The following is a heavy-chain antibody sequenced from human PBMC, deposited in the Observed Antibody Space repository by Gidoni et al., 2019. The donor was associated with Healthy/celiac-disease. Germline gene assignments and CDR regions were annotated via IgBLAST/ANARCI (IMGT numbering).Heavy chain of an antibody. Sequence: QVQLQQWGAGVLKSAEILSLTCAADGGSFSGYYWSWIRQPPGKGLEWIGEIHHSGSTNYNPSLKSRVTISVDTSKNQFSLKLSSVTAADTAVYYCARVIGYYDSSGYYLEPWGQGTLVTVSS. CDR3: ARVIGYYDSSGYYLEP. V-gene: IGHV4-34*01. D-gene: IGHD3-22*01. J-gene: IGHJ5*02. CDR1: GGSFSGYY. CDR2: IHHSGST.